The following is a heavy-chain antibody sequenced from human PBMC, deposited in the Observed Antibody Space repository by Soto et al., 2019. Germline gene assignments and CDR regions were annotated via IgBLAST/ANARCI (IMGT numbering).Heavy chain of an antibody. CDR1: GGSISSSNW. CDR3: ARVSSVYSSSSDVTYYFDY. V-gene: IGHV4-4*02. Sequence: SETLSLTCAVSGGSISSSNWWSWVRQPPGKGLEWIGEIYHSGSTNYNPSLKSRVTISVDKSKNQFSLKLSSVTAADTAVYYCARVSSVYSSSSDVTYYFDYWGQGTLVTVSS. D-gene: IGHD6-6*01. CDR2: IYHSGST. J-gene: IGHJ4*02.